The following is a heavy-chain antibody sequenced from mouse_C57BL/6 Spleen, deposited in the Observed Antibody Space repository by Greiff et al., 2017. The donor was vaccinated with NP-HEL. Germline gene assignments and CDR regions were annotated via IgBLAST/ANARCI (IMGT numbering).Heavy chain of an antibody. CDR3: ARMDWYFEV. Sequence: EVQLQQSGPELVKPGASVKISCKASGYTFTDYYMNWVKQSHGKSLEWIGDINPNNGGTSYNQKFKGKATLTVDKSSSTAYMELRSLTSEDSAVYDCARMDWYFEVWGTGTTVTVSS. J-gene: IGHJ1*03. CDR2: INPNNGGT. CDR1: GYTFTDYY. V-gene: IGHV1-26*01.